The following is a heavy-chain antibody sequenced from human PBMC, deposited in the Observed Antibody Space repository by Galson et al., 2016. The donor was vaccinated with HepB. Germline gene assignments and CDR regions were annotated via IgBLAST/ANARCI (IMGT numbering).Heavy chain of an antibody. CDR1: GYSFTAYA. CDR2: ISADSGGP. Sequence: SVKVSCKASGYSFTAYAIQWVRQAPGQRLEWMGWISADSGGPKYSENFQDRVTFTMDSSASTAYMELRSLRSEDTAVYFCARDGGYDILSGFGYWGQGTLVTVSS. J-gene: IGHJ4*02. CDR3: ARDGGYDILSGFGY. D-gene: IGHD3-9*01. V-gene: IGHV1-3*01.